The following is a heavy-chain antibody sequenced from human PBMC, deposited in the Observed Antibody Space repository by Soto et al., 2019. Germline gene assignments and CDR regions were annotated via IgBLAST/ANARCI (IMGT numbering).Heavy chain of an antibody. CDR2: MNPNSGNT. V-gene: IGHV1-8*01. CDR1: GYTFTSYD. J-gene: IGHJ4*02. CDR3: ARVVTMVRGVDY. Sequence: GASVKVSCKASGYTFTSYDINWVRQATGQGLEWMGWMNPNSGNTGYAQKFQGRVTMTRNTSISTAYMEPSSLRSEDTAVYYCARVVTMVRGVDYWGQGTLVTVSS. D-gene: IGHD3-10*01.